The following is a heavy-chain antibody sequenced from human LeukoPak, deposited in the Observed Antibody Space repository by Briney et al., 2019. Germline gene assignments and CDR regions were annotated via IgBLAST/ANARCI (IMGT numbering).Heavy chain of an antibody. CDR1: GFTITKKY. CDR2: IYSAGGT. V-gene: IGHV3-53*01. J-gene: IGHJ3*02. D-gene: IGHD5-24*01. Sequence: PGGSLRLSCAASGFTITKKYMSWVRQAPGKGLDWVSLIYSAGGTSYADSVKGRFTISRDNSKNTLYLQMNSLRLEDTAVYYCARARGATIFQSAFDIWGQGTMVTVSS. CDR3: ARARGATIFQSAFDI.